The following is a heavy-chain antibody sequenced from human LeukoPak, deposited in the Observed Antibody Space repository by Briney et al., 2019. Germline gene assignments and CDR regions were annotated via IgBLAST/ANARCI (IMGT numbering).Heavy chain of an antibody. CDR1: GASISSGGYS. CDR2: TYHSGNT. CDR3: ARGFDF. J-gene: IGHJ4*02. Sequence: SQTLSLTCAVSGASISSGGYSWGWIRQPPGKGLEWIGYTYHSGNTYYSPSLKSQVTISVDRSKNQFSLRLNSVTAADTAVYFCARGFDFWGQGILVTVSS. V-gene: IGHV4-30-2*01.